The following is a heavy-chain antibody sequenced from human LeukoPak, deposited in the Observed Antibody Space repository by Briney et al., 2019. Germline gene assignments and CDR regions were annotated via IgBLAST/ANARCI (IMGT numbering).Heavy chain of an antibody. CDR3: ARGAGGYCSGGSCYSYYFDY. CDR1: GYTFTSYD. CDR2: MNPNSGNT. Sequence: ASVKVSCKASGYTFTSYDINWVRQATGQGLEWMGWMNPNSGNTGYAQKFQGRVTITADKSTSTAYMELSSLRSEDTAVYYCARGAGGYCSGGSCYSYYFDYWGRGTLVTVSS. J-gene: IGHJ4*02. D-gene: IGHD2-15*01. V-gene: IGHV1-8*03.